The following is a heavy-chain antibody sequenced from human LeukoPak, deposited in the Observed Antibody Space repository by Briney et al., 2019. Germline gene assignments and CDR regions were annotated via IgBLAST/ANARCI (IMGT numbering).Heavy chain of an antibody. CDR1: GGSFSNYH. V-gene: IGHV4-34*01. CDR2: INHSGST. D-gene: IGHD3-22*01. CDR3: ASPRGDDSGGYYTWYFHH. Sequence: SETLSLTCAVYGGSFSNYHWSWIRQPRGQGLEWIGEINHSGSTNYNPSLKSRVTISVDTSKNQFSLKLSSVTAADTAVYFCASPRGDDSGGYYTWYFHHWGQGILVTVSS. J-gene: IGHJ1*01.